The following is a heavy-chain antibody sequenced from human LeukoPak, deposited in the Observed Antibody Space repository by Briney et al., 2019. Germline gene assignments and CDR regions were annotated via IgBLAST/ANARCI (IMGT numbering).Heavy chain of an antibody. CDR3: ARGAAAGPVGY. V-gene: IGHV1-18*01. CDR1: GYTFTTYV. J-gene: IGHJ4*02. CDR2: INTYNGNT. Sequence: ASVKVSCKASGYTFTTYVISWVRQAPGQGLEWMGWINTYNGNTNYAQKLQGRVTMTTDTSTSTAYMELRSLRSDDTAVYYCARGAAAGPVGYWGQGTLVTVSS. D-gene: IGHD6-13*01.